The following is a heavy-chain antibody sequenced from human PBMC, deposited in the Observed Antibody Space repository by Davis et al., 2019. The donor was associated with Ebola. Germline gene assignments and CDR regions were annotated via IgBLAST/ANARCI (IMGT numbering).Heavy chain of an antibody. CDR1: GYTFTSHD. Sequence: AASVKVSCKASGYTFTSHDINWVRQAAGQGLEWMGWMNPHSGNTGYAQKFKGRITMTRDTSINTAYMEVSSLRSEDTAVYYCARHINYGDYGSGWFDPWGQGTLVSVSS. D-gene: IGHD4-17*01. CDR2: MNPHSGNT. V-gene: IGHV1-8*01. J-gene: IGHJ5*02. CDR3: ARHINYGDYGSGWFDP.